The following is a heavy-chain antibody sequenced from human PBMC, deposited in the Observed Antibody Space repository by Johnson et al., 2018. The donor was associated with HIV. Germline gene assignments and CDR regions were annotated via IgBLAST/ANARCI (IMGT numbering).Heavy chain of an antibody. CDR3: TTRGFVVVPAANLHAFDI. V-gene: IGHV3-15*01. CDR1: GFTFSNAW. CDR2: IKSKTDGGTT. J-gene: IGHJ3*02. D-gene: IGHD2-2*01. Sequence: VQLVESGGGLVKPGGSLRLSCAASGFTFSNAWMSWVRQAPGKGLEWVGRIKSKTDGGTTDYAAPVNGRFTISRDDSKNTLYLQMNSLKTEDTAVYYCTTRGFVVVPAANLHAFDIWGQGTMVTVSS.